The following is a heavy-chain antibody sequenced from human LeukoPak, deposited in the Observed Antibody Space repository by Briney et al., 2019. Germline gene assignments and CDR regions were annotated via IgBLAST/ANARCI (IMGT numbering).Heavy chain of an antibody. Sequence: QPGGSLRLSCAASGFTVSSNYMSWVRQAPGKGLEWVSVIYSGGSTYYADSVKGRFTISRDNSKNSLYLQMNSLRPEDTAVYYCASDSYESGSRSFDYWGQGTLVTVSS. J-gene: IGHJ4*02. CDR2: IYSGGST. D-gene: IGHD3-10*01. V-gene: IGHV3-53*05. CDR1: GFTVSSNY. CDR3: ASDSYESGSRSFDY.